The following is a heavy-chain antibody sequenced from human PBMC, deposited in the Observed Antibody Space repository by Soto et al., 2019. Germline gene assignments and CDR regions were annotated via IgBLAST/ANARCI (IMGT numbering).Heavy chain of an antibody. CDR3: ARADGYGNLHYY. D-gene: IGHD1-1*01. CDR1: GGSISSGGYY. CDR2: IYYSGST. V-gene: IGHV4-31*03. J-gene: IGHJ4*02. Sequence: PSETLSLTCTVSGGSISSGGYYWSWIRQHPGKGLEWIGNIYYSGSTYYNPSLKSRVTISVDTSKNQFSLKLSSVTAADTAVYYCARADGYGNLHYYWGQGTLVTVSS.